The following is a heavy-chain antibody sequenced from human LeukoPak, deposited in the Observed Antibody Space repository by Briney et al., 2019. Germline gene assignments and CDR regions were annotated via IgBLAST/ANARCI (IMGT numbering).Heavy chain of an antibody. J-gene: IGHJ4*02. V-gene: IGHV5-51*01. D-gene: IGHD5-24*01. Sequence: GESLKISCKGSGYNFNNYWIAWVRQMPGKGLEWMGIIYPGDSDTKYSPSFQGQVTFSADKSISTAYLQWSSLKASDTAMYYCARRRDGYNIDYWGQGTLVTVSS. CDR1: GYNFNNYW. CDR2: IYPGDSDT. CDR3: ARRRDGYNIDY.